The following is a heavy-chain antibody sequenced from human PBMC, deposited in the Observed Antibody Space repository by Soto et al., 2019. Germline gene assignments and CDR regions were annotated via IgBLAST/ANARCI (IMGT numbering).Heavy chain of an antibody. CDR2: ISSSGSTI. CDR1: GFTFSDYY. CDR3: AVGVVPDAFDI. D-gene: IGHD2-15*01. J-gene: IGHJ3*02. V-gene: IGHV3-11*01. Sequence: GGSLRLSCAASGFTFSDYYMSWIRQAPGKGLEWVSYISSSGSTIYYADSVKGRFTISRDNAKNSLYLQMNSLRAEDTAVYHCAVGVVPDAFDIWGQGTMVTVSS.